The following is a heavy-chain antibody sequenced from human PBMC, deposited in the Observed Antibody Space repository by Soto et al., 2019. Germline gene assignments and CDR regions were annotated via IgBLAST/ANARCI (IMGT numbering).Heavy chain of an antibody. D-gene: IGHD5-12*01. Sequence: QVQLVQSGAEVKKPGSSVKVSCKASGGSFRTYAISWVRQAPGQGLEWMGGIIPIFGTTDYAQKFQGRVTISADESTSTAYMELSSLRSEDTAMYYCARRGYNGYNYFDPWGQGTLVTVSS. CDR2: IIPIFGTT. CDR3: ARRGYNGYNYFDP. CDR1: GGSFRTYA. J-gene: IGHJ5*02. V-gene: IGHV1-69*12.